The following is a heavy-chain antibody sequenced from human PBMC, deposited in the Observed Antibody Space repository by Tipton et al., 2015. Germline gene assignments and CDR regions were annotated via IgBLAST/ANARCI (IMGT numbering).Heavy chain of an antibody. V-gene: IGHV4-61*01. J-gene: IGHJ4*02. Sequence: TLSLTCTVSGGSVTSGSYYWSWIRQPPGKGLEWIGYISYTDGAHYNPALKSRVTISVDKSKNQFSLKLSSVTAADTAVYYCASNYDSSGGYFDYWGQGTLVTVSS. CDR3: ASNYDSSGGYFDY. CDR1: GGSVTSGSYY. D-gene: IGHD3-22*01. CDR2: ISYTDGA.